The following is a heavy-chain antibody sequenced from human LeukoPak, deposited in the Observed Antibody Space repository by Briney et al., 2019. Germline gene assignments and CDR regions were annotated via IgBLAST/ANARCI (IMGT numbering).Heavy chain of an antibody. CDR1: GFTFSSYG. CDR3: AKGTEAAAGNDWFDP. D-gene: IGHD6-13*01. J-gene: IGHJ5*02. CDR2: IRYDGSNK. V-gene: IGHV3-30*02. Sequence: GGSLRLSCAASGFTFSSYGMHWVRQAPGKGLEWVAFIRYDGSNKYYADSVKGRFTISRDNSKNTLYLQMNSLRAEDTAEYYCAKGTEAAAGNDWFDPWGQGTLVTVSS.